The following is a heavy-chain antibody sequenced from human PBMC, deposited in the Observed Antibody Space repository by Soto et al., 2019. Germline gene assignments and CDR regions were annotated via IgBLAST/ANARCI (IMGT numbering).Heavy chain of an antibody. V-gene: IGHV3-30*18. D-gene: IGHD1-26*01. CDR2: ISYDGSNK. CDR1: GFTFSTYW. CDR3: AKGSYSGRYSDFDY. J-gene: IGHJ4*02. Sequence: GGSLRLSCADSGFTFSTYWMSWVRQAPGKGLEWVAFISYDGSNKCSDSVRGRFTISRDNSKNTLYLQMNSLRTEDTAVYYCAKGSYSGRYSDFDYWGQGTLVTVSS.